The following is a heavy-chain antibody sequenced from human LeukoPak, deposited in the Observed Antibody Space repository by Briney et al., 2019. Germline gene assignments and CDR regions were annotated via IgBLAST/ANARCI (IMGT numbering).Heavy chain of an antibody. D-gene: IGHD6-13*01. CDR2: INHSGST. Sequence: SETLSLTCAVYGGSFSGYYWSWIRQPPGKGLEWIGEINHSGSTNYNPSLKSRVTISVDTSKNQFSLKLSSVTAADTAVYYCAREGSSSWYSYYYYYYMDVWGKGTTVTVSS. V-gene: IGHV4-34*01. CDR3: AREGSSSWYSYYYYYYMDV. CDR1: GGSFSGYY. J-gene: IGHJ6*03.